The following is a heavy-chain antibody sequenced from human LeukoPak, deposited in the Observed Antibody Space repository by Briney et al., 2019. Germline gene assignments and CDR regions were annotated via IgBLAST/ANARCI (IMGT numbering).Heavy chain of an antibody. CDR1: GFTVSSNY. Sequence: QSGGSLRLSCAASGFTVSSNYMGWVRQAPGKGLEWVAGIKEDGSKTYYVDSLKGRFTISRDNAKNSLYLQMNSLRAEDTAVYYCARDSTLYCNDGSCHWGFDLWGQGTVVTVSS. J-gene: IGHJ3*01. V-gene: IGHV3-7*01. CDR3: ARDSTLYCNDGSCHWGFDL. D-gene: IGHD2-15*01. CDR2: IKEDGSKT.